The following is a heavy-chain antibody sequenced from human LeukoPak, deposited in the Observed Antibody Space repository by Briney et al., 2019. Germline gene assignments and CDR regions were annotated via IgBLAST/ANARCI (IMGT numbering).Heavy chain of an antibody. Sequence: GGSLRLSCVASRFTFSNYWMSWVRQAPGKGLEWVANINQDGSKKPYADSMKGRFIISRDNAKESLYLRLNSLRADDTAVYYCAKWGPHCVGDYCPALDSWGQGTLVTVSS. V-gene: IGHV3-7*01. J-gene: IGHJ4*02. CDR1: RFTFSNYW. CDR3: AKWGPHCVGDYCPALDS. CDR2: INQDGSKK. D-gene: IGHD2-21*02.